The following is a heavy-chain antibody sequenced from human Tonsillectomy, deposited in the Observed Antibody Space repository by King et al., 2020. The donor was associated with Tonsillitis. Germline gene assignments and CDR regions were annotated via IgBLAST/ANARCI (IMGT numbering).Heavy chain of an antibody. Sequence: VQLVESGGGVVQPGRSLRLSCAASGFIFSNYTMHWVRQTPGKGLEWVAVISSDGSNKYYANSVKGRFTISRDNSKKTLYLRMNSLRAEDTAVYYCATLLVDSGSYYSNGFDPWGQGTLVTVSS. CDR3: ATLLVDSGSYYSNGFDP. CDR1: GFIFSNYT. J-gene: IGHJ5*02. D-gene: IGHD3-10*01. V-gene: IGHV3-30-3*01. CDR2: ISSDGSNK.